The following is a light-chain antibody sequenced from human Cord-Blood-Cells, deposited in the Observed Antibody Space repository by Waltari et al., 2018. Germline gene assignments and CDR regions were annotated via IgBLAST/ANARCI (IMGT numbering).Light chain of an antibody. CDR2: EVS. CDR3: CSYAGSSTFV. J-gene: IGLJ1*01. V-gene: IGLV2-23*02. CDR1: SSDVGSYNL. Sequence: QSALTQPASVSGSPGQSITISCTGTSSDVGSYNLVSWYQQHPGKAPKLKIYEVSKRTAGVSIRFAGSKSGNTASLTISGLQAEDEADYYGCSYAGSSTFVFGTGTKVTVL.